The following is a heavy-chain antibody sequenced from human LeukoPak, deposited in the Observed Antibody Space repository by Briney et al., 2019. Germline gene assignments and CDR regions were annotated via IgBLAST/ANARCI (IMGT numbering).Heavy chain of an antibody. CDR3: ARDVVGATTDDFDI. D-gene: IGHD1-26*01. J-gene: IGHJ3*02. Sequence: SETLSLTCTVSRGSTSSNYWSWIRQPAGKGLEWIGRIYTSGSTNYNPSLKSRVTMSVDTSKNLFSLKLSSVNAADTAVYYCARDVVGATTDDFDIWGQGTRVTVSP. CDR1: RGSTSSNY. V-gene: IGHV4-4*07. CDR2: IYTSGST.